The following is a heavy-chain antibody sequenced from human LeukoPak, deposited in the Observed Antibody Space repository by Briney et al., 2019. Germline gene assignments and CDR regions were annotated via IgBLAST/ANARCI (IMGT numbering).Heavy chain of an antibody. Sequence: ASVKVSCKASGYTFTSYDINWVRQATGQGLEWMGWMNPNGNTGYAQKFQGRATMTRNTSISTAYMELSSLRSEDTAVYYCANQIRYGSGSYYNAEGSHYYYYMDVWGKGTTVTVSS. CDR2: MNPNGNT. CDR1: GYTFTSYD. D-gene: IGHD3-10*01. J-gene: IGHJ6*03. CDR3: ANQIRYGSGSYYNAEGSHYYYYMDV. V-gene: IGHV1-8*01.